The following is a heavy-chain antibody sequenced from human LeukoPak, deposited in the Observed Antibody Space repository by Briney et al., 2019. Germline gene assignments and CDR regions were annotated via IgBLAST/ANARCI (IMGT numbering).Heavy chain of an antibody. D-gene: IGHD6-6*01. CDR2: VYYSGET. Sequence: SETLSLTCTVSGGSISGHYWSWIRQPPAKGLEWVGYVYYSGETNYNPSLKSRVTISVDTSKNQFSLKLTSVTAADTAVYYCAVAYSSASTFDYWGQGTLVTASS. V-gene: IGHV4-59*11. CDR3: AVAYSSASTFDY. J-gene: IGHJ4*02. CDR1: GGSISGHY.